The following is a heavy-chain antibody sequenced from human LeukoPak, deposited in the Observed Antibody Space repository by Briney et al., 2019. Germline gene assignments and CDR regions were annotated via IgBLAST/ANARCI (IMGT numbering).Heavy chain of an antibody. Sequence: PGGSLRLSCAASGFTFSSYAMHWVRQAPGKGLEWVAVISYDGSNKYYADSVKGRFTISRDNSKNTLYLQMNSLRAEDTAVYYCARDSARRYCSSTSCYLYYFDYWGQGTLVTVSS. CDR2: ISYDGSNK. V-gene: IGHV3-30*04. CDR1: GFTFSSYA. CDR3: ARDSARRYCSSTSCYLYYFDY. D-gene: IGHD2-2*01. J-gene: IGHJ4*02.